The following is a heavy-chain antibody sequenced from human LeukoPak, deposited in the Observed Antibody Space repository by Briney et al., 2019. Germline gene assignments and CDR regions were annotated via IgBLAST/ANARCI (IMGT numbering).Heavy chain of an antibody. CDR3: ARDRGGTGDFDY. D-gene: IGHD3-10*01. CDR1: GYTFISYV. CDR2: INADNGST. V-gene: IGHV1-3*01. J-gene: IGHJ4*02. Sequence: ASVKVSCKASGYTFISYVIHWVRQAPGQRLEWMGWINADNGSTKYSQKFQDRVTTTRDTSASTAYMELSSLRSEDTAVYYCARDRGGTGDFDYWGQGTLVTVSS.